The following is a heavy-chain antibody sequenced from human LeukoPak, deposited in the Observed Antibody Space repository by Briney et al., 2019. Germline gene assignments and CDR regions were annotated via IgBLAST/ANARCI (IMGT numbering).Heavy chain of an antibody. V-gene: IGHV4-34*01. CDR2: INHSGST. CDR3: ARVGPYSSSYPIYYYYGMDV. CDR1: GGSFSGYY. Sequence: SETLSLTCAVYGGSFSGYYWSWVRQPPGKGLEWIGEINHSGSTNYNPSLKSRVTISVDTSKNQFSLKLSSVTAADTAVYYCARVGPYSSSYPIYYYYGMDVWGQGTTVTVSS. J-gene: IGHJ6*02. D-gene: IGHD6-13*01.